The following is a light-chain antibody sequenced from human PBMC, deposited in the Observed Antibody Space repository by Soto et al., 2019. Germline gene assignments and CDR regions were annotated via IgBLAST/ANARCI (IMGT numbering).Light chain of an antibody. CDR2: DVT. CDR1: NNDIGVYNF. V-gene: IGLV2-11*01. Sequence: QPVLTQPRSVSGSPGQSVTISCTGTNNDIGVYNFVSWYQQHPGKAPKLIIYDVTARPSGVPDRFSGSKSGTTASLTISGLQGEDEADYYCCSYAGSHTFFGGGTKLTVL. J-gene: IGLJ2*01. CDR3: CSYAGSHTF.